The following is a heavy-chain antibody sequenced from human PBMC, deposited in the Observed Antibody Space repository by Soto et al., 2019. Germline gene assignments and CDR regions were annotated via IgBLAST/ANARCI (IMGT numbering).Heavy chain of an antibody. CDR1: GFTFSSYG. CDR2: SSATGAGT. D-gene: IGHD1-7*01. Sequence: EVQLLESGGGLVQPGGSLRLSCAASGFTFSSYGMTWVRQAPGKGLEWVSFSSATGAGTYYADSVKGRFTISRDTSKNTLYLQMTSLRADDTAVYYCAKDRRAGGNYGFYSDFWGHGALVIVSS. CDR3: AKDRRAGGNYGFYSDF. J-gene: IGHJ5*01. V-gene: IGHV3-23*01.